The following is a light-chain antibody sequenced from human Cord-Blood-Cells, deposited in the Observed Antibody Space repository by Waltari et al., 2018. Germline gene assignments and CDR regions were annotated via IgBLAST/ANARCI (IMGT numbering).Light chain of an antibody. V-gene: IGLV3-21*03. Sequence: SYVLTQPPSVSVAPGKTARITCGGNNIGSKSVHWYQQKPGQAPVLVVYDDSDRPSGSPEGFSGSNSGNTATLTIGRVEAGDEADYYCQVWDSSSDHPVFGGGTKLTVL. CDR2: DDS. CDR3: QVWDSSSDHPV. J-gene: IGLJ2*01. CDR1: NIGSKS.